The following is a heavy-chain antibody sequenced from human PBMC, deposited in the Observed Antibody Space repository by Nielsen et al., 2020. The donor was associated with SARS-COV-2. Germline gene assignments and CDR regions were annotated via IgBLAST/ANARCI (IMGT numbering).Heavy chain of an antibody. CDR2: ISYDGSNK. Sequence: PGKGLEWVAVISYDGSNKYYADFVKGRFTISRDNSKNTLYLQMNSLRAEDTAVYYCARPGDDIVVVPAASNWFDPWGQGTLVTVSS. CDR3: ARPGDDIVVVPAASNWFDP. D-gene: IGHD2-2*01. J-gene: IGHJ5*02. V-gene: IGHV3-30-3*01.